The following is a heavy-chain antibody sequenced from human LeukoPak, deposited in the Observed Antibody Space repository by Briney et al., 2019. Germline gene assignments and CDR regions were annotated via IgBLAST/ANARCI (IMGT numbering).Heavy chain of an antibody. D-gene: IGHD1/OR15-1a*01. Sequence: TLSLTCNVSGDSISRFYWNWIRQPPGKGLEWIGYISYSGSSDYNPSLKSRLTNYNPSLKSRVTMSADTSKNQLSLRLNSVTAADTAVYYCAKWEQSTNAFDIWGQGTMVTVSS. CDR3: AKWEQSTNAFDI. V-gene: IGHV4-59*01. CDR1: GDSISRFY. CDR2: ISYSGSSDYNPSLKSRLT. J-gene: IGHJ3*02.